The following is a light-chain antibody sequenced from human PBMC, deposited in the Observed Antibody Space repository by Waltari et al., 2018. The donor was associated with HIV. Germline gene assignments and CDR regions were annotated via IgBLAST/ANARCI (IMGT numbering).Light chain of an antibody. CDR2: SNN. CDR3: AAWDDSLNGLV. V-gene: IGLV1-44*01. J-gene: IGLJ1*01. CDR1: SSNIGRNT. Sequence: QSVLTQPPSASGTPGQRVTISCSGSSSNIGRNTVNWYQQLPGTAPKLLIYSNNQRPSGLPDRFSGSKSGTSASLAISGLQSEDEADYYCAAWDDSLNGLVFGTGTKVTVL.